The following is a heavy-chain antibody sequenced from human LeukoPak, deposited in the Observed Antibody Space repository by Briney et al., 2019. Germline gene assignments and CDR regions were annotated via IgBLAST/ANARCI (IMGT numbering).Heavy chain of an antibody. D-gene: IGHD5-18*01. CDR1: GGSISSAAYY. CDR2: IYHSGIT. Sequence: SQTLSLTCTVSGGSISSAAYYWNWIRQHPGKGLEWIGYIYHSGITNYNPSLKSRVTISVDTSKNQFSLKLSSVTAADTAVHYCARDRGYSYGVDSWGQGTLVTVSS. J-gene: IGHJ4*02. CDR3: ARDRGYSYGVDS. V-gene: IGHV4-31*03.